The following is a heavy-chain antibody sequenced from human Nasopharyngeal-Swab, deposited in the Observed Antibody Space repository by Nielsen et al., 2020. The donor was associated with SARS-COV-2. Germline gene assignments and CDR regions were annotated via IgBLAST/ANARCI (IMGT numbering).Heavy chain of an antibody. Sequence: WIRQPPGKGLEWIGEINHSGSTNYNPSLKSRVTISVDTSKNQFSLKLSSVTAADTAVYYCARKSGVLEQQLVRGRWFDPWGQGAQVTVSS. V-gene: IGHV4-34*01. CDR2: INHSGST. J-gene: IGHJ5*02. CDR3: ARKSGVLEQQLVRGRWFDP. D-gene: IGHD6-13*01.